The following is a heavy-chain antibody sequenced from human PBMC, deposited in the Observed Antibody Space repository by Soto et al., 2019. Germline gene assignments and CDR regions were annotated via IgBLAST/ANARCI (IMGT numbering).Heavy chain of an antibody. V-gene: IGHV4-39*01. D-gene: IGHD4-17*01. CDR2: IYYSGST. CDR1: GGSISSSSYY. CDR3: ARLRPDSGEVQFDY. J-gene: IGHJ4*02. Sequence: PSETLYLTCTVSGGSISSSSYYWGWIRQPPGKGLEWIGSIYYSGSTYYNPSLKSRVTISVDTSKNQFSLKLSSVTAADTAVYYCARLRPDSGEVQFDYWGQGTLVTVSS.